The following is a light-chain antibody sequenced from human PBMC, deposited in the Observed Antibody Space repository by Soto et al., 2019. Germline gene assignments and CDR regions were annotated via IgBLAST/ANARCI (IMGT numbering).Light chain of an antibody. V-gene: IGKV1-6*01. CDR1: QGISNY. Sequence: AIQMTQSPSSLSASVGDRVNITCRASQGISNYLGWYQQKPGKAPNLLIYGASTLQSGVPSRFSGSGSGTDFTLTINSLQPEDFATYYCLHDYNYPRTFGQGTRVDVK. CDR2: GAS. J-gene: IGKJ1*01. CDR3: LHDYNYPRT.